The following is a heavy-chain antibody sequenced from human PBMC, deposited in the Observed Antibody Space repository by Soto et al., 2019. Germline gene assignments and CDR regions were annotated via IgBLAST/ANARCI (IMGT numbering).Heavy chain of an antibody. CDR2: IDTYTGNT. V-gene: IGHV1-18*01. Sequence: QIQLVQSGAEVKKPGASVKVSCKASGYIFTTYGISWVRQAPGQGLECMGWIDTYTGNTKYAQQLQDRVTMTTDTSTSTAYMELRSLRSDDTALYYCTRDPGIAASGRGLGDYWGQGTLVTVSS. CDR3: TRDPGIAASGRGLGDY. D-gene: IGHD6-13*01. J-gene: IGHJ4*02. CDR1: GYIFTTYG.